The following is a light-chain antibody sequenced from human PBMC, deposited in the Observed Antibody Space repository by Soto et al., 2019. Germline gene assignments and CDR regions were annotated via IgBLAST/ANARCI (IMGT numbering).Light chain of an antibody. CDR3: KQYNHWPPYT. Sequence: EVVLTQSPATLSLSPGERATLSCRASQTVNVNLAWHQQKPGQAPRLLIYGASTRAAGVPARFTGSGSGTEFTLTISSLQSDDFAVYYCKQYNHWPPYTFGQGTKLEIK. CDR1: QTVNVN. V-gene: IGKV3-15*01. J-gene: IGKJ2*01. CDR2: GAS.